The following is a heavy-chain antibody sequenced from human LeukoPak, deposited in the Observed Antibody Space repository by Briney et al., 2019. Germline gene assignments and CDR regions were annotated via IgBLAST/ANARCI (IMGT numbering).Heavy chain of an antibody. D-gene: IGHD2-15*01. CDR1: GFTFTSSA. CDR2: IVVGSGNT. Sequence: GASVKVSCKASGFTFTSSAVQWVRQARGQRLEWIGWIVVGSGNTNYAQKFQERVTITRDMSTSTAYMELSSLRSEDTAVYYCARDLLGYCSGGSCDWFDPWGQGTLVTVSS. V-gene: IGHV1-58*01. J-gene: IGHJ5*02. CDR3: ARDLLGYCSGGSCDWFDP.